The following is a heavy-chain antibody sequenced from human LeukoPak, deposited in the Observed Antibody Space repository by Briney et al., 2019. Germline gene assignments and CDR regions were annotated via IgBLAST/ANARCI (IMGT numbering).Heavy chain of an antibody. V-gene: IGHV1-69*01. CDR2: IIALFGTA. D-gene: IGHD5-24*01. CDR3: ARIRDGYNSYFFYGMDV. J-gene: IGHJ6*02. Sequence: ASVTVSCTASGGTFSSYAISWVRQAPGQGLEWMGGIIALFGTANYAQKFQGRLTITADESTSTAYMELSSLRSEDTAVYYCARIRDGYNSYFFYGMDVWGQGTTVTVSS. CDR1: GGTFSSYA.